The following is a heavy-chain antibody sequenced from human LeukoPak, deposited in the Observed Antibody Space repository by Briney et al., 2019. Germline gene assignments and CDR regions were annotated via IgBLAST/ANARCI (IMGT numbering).Heavy chain of an antibody. J-gene: IGHJ4*02. CDR3: ATETNGRHYDY. V-gene: IGHV3-21*06. CDR2: IGPTGSDR. CDR1: GLTFSTSG. Sequence: GGSLRLTCTASGLTFSTSGFNWVRQAPGKGQEWVASIGPTGSDRYHADSIKGRFTISRDNANNFLYLQMNSLRAEDTAVYYCATETNGRHYDYWGQGTLLTVSS. D-gene: IGHD1-14*01.